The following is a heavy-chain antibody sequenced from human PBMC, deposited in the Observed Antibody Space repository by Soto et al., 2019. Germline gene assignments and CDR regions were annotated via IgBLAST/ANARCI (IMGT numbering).Heavy chain of an antibody. V-gene: IGHV4-31*03. Sequence: QVQLQESGPGLVKPSQTLSLTCTVSGGSISSGGYYWSWIRQHPGKGLEWFGYIYYRGSTYYNPSLKSRVTISVDTTKNPFSLKQSSVTAADTAVYDCAGIYSGSPGGTLRYWGQGTLVTVSS. D-gene: IGHD1-26*01. CDR3: AGIYSGSPGGTLRY. J-gene: IGHJ4*02. CDR2: IYYRGST. CDR1: GGSISSGGYY.